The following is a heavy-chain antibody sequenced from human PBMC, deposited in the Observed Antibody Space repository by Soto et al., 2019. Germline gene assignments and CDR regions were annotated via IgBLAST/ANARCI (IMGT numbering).Heavy chain of an antibody. J-gene: IGHJ6*02. CDR2: ISGSGGST. CDR3: AKPYYDYWSGYYAIWYYGMDV. CDR1: GFTFSSYA. Sequence: GGSLRLSCAASGFTFSSYAMSWVRQAPGKGLEWVSAISGSGGSTYYADSVKGRFTISRDNSKNTLYLQMNSLRAEDTAVYYCAKPYYDYWSGYYAIWYYGMDVWGQGTTVTVSS. V-gene: IGHV3-23*01. D-gene: IGHD3-3*01.